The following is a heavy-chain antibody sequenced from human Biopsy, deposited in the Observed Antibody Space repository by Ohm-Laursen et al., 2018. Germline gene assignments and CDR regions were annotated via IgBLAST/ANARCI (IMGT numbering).Heavy chain of an antibody. Sequence: SLRLSCAASGFTFSDYYMSWIRQAPGRGLEWVSHISGIGDTTYYADSVKGLFTISRDNSKNSLYLQMNSLRAEDTAVYYCARDLTWGSYFDSWGQGSLVTVSS. D-gene: IGHD3-16*01. V-gene: IGHV3-11*01. CDR2: ISGIGDTT. J-gene: IGHJ4*02. CDR1: GFTFSDYY. CDR3: ARDLTWGSYFDS.